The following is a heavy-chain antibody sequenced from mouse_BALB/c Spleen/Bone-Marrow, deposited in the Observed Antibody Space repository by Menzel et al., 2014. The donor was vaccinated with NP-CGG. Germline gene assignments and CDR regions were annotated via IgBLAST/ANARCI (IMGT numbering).Heavy chain of an antibody. CDR1: GFTFSDYG. CDR3: ARFITTVVVDAMDY. J-gene: IGHJ4*01. CDR2: ISNLAYSI. V-gene: IGHV5-15*02. D-gene: IGHD1-1*01. Sequence: EVQGVESGGGLVQPGGSRKLSCAASGFTFSDYGMAWVRQAPGKGPEWVAFISNLAYSIYYADTVTGRFTISRENAKNTLYLEMSGLRSEDTATYYCARFITTVVVDAMDYWGQGTSVTVSS.